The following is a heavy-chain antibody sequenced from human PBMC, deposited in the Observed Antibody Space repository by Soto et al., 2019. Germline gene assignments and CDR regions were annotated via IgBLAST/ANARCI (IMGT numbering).Heavy chain of an antibody. CDR1: GGSISIGGYY. Sequence: SETLSLTCTVSGGSISIGGYYWSWIRQHPGKGLEWIGYISYRGSAYYSPSLKSRVTISVDTSKNQFSLKVNSVTAADTAVYYCARRMQNYYTMGVWGQGTTVTVSS. D-gene: IGHD2-15*01. J-gene: IGHJ6*02. CDR3: ARRMQNYYTMGV. CDR2: ISYRGSA. V-gene: IGHV4-31*03.